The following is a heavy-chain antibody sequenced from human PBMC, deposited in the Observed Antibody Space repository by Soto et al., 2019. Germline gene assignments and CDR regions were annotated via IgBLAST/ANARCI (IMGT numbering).Heavy chain of an antibody. D-gene: IGHD4-17*01. Sequence: QVQLVQSGAEVKKPGSSVKVSCKASGGTFSSDAISWVRQAPGQGLEWMGGIIPIFGTANYAQKFQGRVTITADESTSTAYMELSSLRSEDTTVYYCAREGTYGEYFQHWGQGTLVTVSS. V-gene: IGHV1-69*01. J-gene: IGHJ1*01. CDR1: GGTFSSDA. CDR2: IIPIFGTA. CDR3: AREGTYGEYFQH.